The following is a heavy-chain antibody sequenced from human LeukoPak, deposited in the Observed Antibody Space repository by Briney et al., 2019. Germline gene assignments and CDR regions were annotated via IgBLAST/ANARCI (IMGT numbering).Heavy chain of an antibody. J-gene: IGHJ5*02. D-gene: IGHD2-8*01. CDR3: AKDRCTNGVCYLWDP. CDR2: MNPNSGNT. V-gene: IGHV1-8*01. CDR1: GYSFTSYN. Sequence: ASVKVSCKASGYSFTSYNINWVRQATGQGLEWMGWMNPNSGNTGYAQKFQGRVTMTRSTSISTAYMELSSLRSEDTAVYYCAKDRCTNGVCYLWDPWGQGTLVTVSS.